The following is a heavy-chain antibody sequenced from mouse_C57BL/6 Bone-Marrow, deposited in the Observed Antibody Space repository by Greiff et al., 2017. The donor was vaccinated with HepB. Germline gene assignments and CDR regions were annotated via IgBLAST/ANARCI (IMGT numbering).Heavy chain of an antibody. D-gene: IGHD1-1*01. CDR1: GYTFTSYW. V-gene: IGHV1-59*01. CDR3: ARSPYYYGSSYPVFYYFDY. J-gene: IGHJ2*01. CDR2: IDPSDSYT. Sequence: QVQLQQPGAELVRPGTSVKLSCKASGYTFTSYWMHWVKQRPGQGLEWIGVIDPSDSYTNYNQKFKGKATLTVDTSSSTAYMQLSSLTSEDSAVYYCARSPYYYGSSYPVFYYFDYWGQGTTLTVSS.